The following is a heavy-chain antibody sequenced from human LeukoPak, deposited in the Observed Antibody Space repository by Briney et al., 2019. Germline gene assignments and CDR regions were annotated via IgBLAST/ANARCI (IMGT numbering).Heavy chain of an antibody. CDR2: INPNSGGT. V-gene: IGHV1-2*02. CDR3: ARDRRYYDSSGYYG. J-gene: IGHJ4*02. D-gene: IGHD3-22*01. CDR1: GYTFTAYY. Sequence: ASVKVSCKASGYTFTAYYIHWVRQAPGQGLEWMGWINPNSGGTNYAQKFQGRVTMTRDTSISTAYMELSRLRSDDTAVYYCARDRRYYDSSGYYGWGQGTLVTVSS.